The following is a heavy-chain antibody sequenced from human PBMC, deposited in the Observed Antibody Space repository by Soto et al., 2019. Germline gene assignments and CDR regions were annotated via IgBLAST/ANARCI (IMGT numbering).Heavy chain of an antibody. CDR2: IYDSGST. Sequence: PSETLSLTCTVSGGSISSGGYYWSWIRQNPGKGLEWIGYIYDSGSTYYNPSLKSRVIISVDTSKNQFSLRLSSVTAADTAVYYCARDAGGLKNRNRDYYYYMDVWGKGTTVTVSS. V-gene: IGHV4-31*03. CDR1: GGSISSGGYY. J-gene: IGHJ6*03. D-gene: IGHD1-1*01. CDR3: ARDAGGLKNRNRDYYYYMDV.